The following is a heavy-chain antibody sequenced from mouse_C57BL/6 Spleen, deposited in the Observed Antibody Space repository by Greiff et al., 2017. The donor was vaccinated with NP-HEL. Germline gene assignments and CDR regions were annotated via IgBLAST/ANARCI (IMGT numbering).Heavy chain of an antibody. CDR1: GFTFSSYA. Sequence: EVKLLESGGGLVKPGGSLKLSCAASGFTFSSYAMSWVRQTPEKRLEWVATISDGGSYTYYPDNVKGRFTISRDNAKNNLYLQMSHLKSEDTAMYYCARDRRGFPFDYWGQGTTLTVSS. CDR3: ARDRRGFPFDY. CDR2: ISDGGSYT. V-gene: IGHV5-4*01. J-gene: IGHJ2*01.